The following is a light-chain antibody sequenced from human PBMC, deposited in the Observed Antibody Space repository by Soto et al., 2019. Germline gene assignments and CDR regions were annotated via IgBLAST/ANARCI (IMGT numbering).Light chain of an antibody. J-gene: IGKJ1*01. CDR3: QQYGSSPRT. CDR1: QRVSSSY. Sequence: EIVLTQSPGTLSLSPGERATLSCRASQRVSSSYLAWYQQKPGQAPRLLIYGPSSRVTGIPDRFSGSGSGTHFTLTISRLEPEDFAVYYCQQYGSSPRTFGQGTKVEIK. CDR2: GPS. V-gene: IGKV3-20*01.